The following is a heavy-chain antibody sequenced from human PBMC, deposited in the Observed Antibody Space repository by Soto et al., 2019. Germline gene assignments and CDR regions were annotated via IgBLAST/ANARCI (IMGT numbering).Heavy chain of an antibody. CDR2: IYHSGST. J-gene: IGHJ5*02. CDR1: GTSISSTFW. Sequence: SETLSLTCAVSGTSISSTFWWTWVRQPPGKGLEWIGEIYHSGSTEYNPSLKSRVTISVDKSNNQFSLELGAVTAADTAVYYCATLPPRIVVVKTEIPTWGQGTLVTVSS. V-gene: IGHV4-4*02. CDR3: ATLPPRIVVVKTEIPT. D-gene: IGHD2-15*01.